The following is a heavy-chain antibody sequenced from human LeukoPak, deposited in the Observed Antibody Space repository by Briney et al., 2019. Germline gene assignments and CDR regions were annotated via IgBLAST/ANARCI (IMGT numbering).Heavy chain of an antibody. CDR3: ARDWSRFGELLYY. V-gene: IGHV3-33*01. D-gene: IGHD3-10*01. Sequence: GGSLRLSCAASGFTFSNFGMHWVRQAPGRGLEWVAVIWHDGSNKYYADSVKGRFTISRDNSKNTLYLQMNSLRAEDTAVYYCARDWSRFGELLYYWGQGTLVTVSS. J-gene: IGHJ4*02. CDR2: IWHDGSNK. CDR1: GFTFSNFG.